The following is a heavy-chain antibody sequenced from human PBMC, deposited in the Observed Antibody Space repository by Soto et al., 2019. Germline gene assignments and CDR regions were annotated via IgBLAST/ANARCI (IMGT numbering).Heavy chain of an antibody. J-gene: IGHJ4*02. CDR3: ARHRIEVVWRGFDF. CDR1: TDSSSFTNSY. V-gene: IGHV4-39*01. D-gene: IGHD3-10*01. CDR2: SSYNGGT. Sequence: PEETLSLTCTVSTDSSSFTNSYWGWIRQPPGKGLQWIGSSSYNGGTFYNPSLKGRVVISLDTSKKQSSLQVTSVTAADTAVYFCARHRIEVVWRGFDFWGQGSPVTVSS.